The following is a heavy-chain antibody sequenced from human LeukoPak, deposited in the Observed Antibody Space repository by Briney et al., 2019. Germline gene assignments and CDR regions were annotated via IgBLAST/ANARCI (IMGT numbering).Heavy chain of an antibody. CDR3: VREGGAVSGTGAFDI. V-gene: IGHV3-13*01. Sequence: GGSLRLSCAASGFTLSSYDMHWVRHVTGEGLEWVSYIAPSGDTYYPDSVKGRFTISRENGKNSLSLQMNGLRAGDTAVYYCVREGGAVSGTGAFDIWGQGTLVTVSS. D-gene: IGHD6-19*01. J-gene: IGHJ3*02. CDR2: IAPSGDT. CDR1: GFTLSSYD.